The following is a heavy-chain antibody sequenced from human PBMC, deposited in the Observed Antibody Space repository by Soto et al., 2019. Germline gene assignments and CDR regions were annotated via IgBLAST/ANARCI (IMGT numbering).Heavy chain of an antibody. CDR1: GYILTSNW. CDR2: IYPGDADT. V-gene: IGHV5-51*01. D-gene: IGHD3-22*01. J-gene: IGHJ3*02. CDR3: ARPQWYYYDTSGTNLPNAFDI. Sequence: GESLKISCKASGYILTSNWLGWVRQMAWKGLEWMGLIYPGDADTRYSPSFQGQVTISDDKSISTAYLQWSSLKASDTAMYYCARPQWYYYDTSGTNLPNAFDIWGQGTRVTVSS.